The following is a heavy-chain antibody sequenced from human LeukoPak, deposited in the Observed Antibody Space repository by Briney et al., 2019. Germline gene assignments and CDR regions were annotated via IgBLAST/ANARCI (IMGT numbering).Heavy chain of an antibody. J-gene: IGHJ4*02. V-gene: IGHV3-30*18. CDR1: GFTFSSYG. Sequence: PGGSLRLSCAASGFTFSSYGMLWVRQAPGKGLEWVAVISYDGSNKYYADSVKGRFTISRDKSKNTLYLQMNSLRAEDTAVYYCAKEGGSGWALDYWGQGTLVTVSS. CDR3: AKEGGSGWALDY. CDR2: ISYDGSNK. D-gene: IGHD6-19*01.